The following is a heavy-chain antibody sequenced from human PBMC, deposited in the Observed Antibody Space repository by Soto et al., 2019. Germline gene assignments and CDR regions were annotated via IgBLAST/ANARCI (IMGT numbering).Heavy chain of an antibody. V-gene: IGHV1-46*01. D-gene: IGHD6-19*01. J-gene: IGHJ3*02. CDR2: INPSGGST. CDR1: GYTFTTYF. CDR3: ARVVAVAGADAFDI. Sequence: ASVKVSCKASGYTFTTYFMHWVRQAPGQGLEWMGIINPSGGSTTYAQKFQGRVTMTRDRSTNTVYMELRSLRSEDTAVYYCARVVAVAGADAFDIWGQGTVVTVSS.